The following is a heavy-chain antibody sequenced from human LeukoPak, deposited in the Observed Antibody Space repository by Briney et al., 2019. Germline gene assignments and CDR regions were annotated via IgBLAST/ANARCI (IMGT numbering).Heavy chain of an antibody. D-gene: IGHD5-18*01. CDR2: IIPILGIA. Sequence: SVKVSCKASGGTFSSYAISWVRQAPGQGLEWMGRIIPILGIANYAQKFQGRVTITADKSTSTAYMELSSLRSEDTAVYYCAVDTAMVREHYYGMDVWGQGTTVTVSS. CDR3: AVDTAMVREHYYGMDV. J-gene: IGHJ6*02. CDR1: GGTFSSYA. V-gene: IGHV1-69*04.